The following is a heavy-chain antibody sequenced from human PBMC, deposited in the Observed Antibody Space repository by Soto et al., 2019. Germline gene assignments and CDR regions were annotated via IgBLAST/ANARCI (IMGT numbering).Heavy chain of an antibody. D-gene: IGHD2-15*01. CDR2: IYPGDSDT. V-gene: IGHV5-51*01. Sequence: PGESLKISCKGSGYSSTSYWIGWVRQMPGKGLEWMGIIYPGDSDTRYSPSFQGQVTISADKSISTAYLQWSSLKASDTAMYYFARQGCSGGSCYPSWGFYYYYYMDVWGKGTTVTVSS. CDR3: ARQGCSGGSCYPSWGFYYYYYMDV. CDR1: GYSSTSYW. J-gene: IGHJ6*03.